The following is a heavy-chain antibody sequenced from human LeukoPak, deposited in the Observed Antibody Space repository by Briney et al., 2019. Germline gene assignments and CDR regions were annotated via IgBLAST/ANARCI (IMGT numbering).Heavy chain of an antibody. CDR1: GFTFSNYG. J-gene: IGHJ4*02. Sequence: GGSLRLSCAASGFTFSNYGMHWVRQAPGKGLEWVAFIRYDGSNKYYADSVKGRFTISRDNSKNTLYLQMNSLRAEDTAMYYCARDSSHPGYCSGGSCYFDYWGQGTLVTVSS. CDR2: IRYDGSNK. CDR3: ARDSSHPGYCSGGSCYFDY. V-gene: IGHV3-30*02. D-gene: IGHD2-15*01.